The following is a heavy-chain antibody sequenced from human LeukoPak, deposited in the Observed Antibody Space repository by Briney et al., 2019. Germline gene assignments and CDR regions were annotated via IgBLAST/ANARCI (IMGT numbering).Heavy chain of an antibody. CDR1: GFTFRSYW. D-gene: IGHD2-2*01. CDR3: VSFYETY. Sequence: AGGSLRVSCAASGFTFRSYWMTWVRQAPGKGLEWVGNIKQDGRETNYVDPVKGRFTISKDNAKNTVYLQMNNLRAEDTAVYYCVSFYETYWGRGTLVTVSS. CDR2: IKQDGRET. V-gene: IGHV3-7*01. J-gene: IGHJ4*02.